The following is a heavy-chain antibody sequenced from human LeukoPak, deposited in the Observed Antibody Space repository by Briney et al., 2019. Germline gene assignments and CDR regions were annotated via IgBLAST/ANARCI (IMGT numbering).Heavy chain of an antibody. D-gene: IGHD6-19*01. V-gene: IGHV1-2*06. CDR3: ARSPTSGWYSTTK. J-gene: IGHJ4*02. CDR1: GYTFTGYY. Sequence: ASVKVSCKASGYTFTGYYMHWVRQAPGQGLEWMGRINPNSGGTNYAQKFEGRVTMTRDTSISTAYMELSRLRSDDTAVYYCARSPTSGWYSTTKWGQGTLVTVSS. CDR2: INPNSGGT.